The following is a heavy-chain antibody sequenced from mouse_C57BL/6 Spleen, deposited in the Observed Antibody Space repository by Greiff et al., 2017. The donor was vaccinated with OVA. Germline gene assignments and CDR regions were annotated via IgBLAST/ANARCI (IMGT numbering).Heavy chain of an antibody. D-gene: IGHD1-2*01. CDR3: ARRITTASYAMDY. CDR2: IYPGDGDT. J-gene: IGHJ4*01. Sequence: QVQLQQSGPELVKPGASVKISCKASGYAFSSSWMNWVKQRPGKGLEWIGRIYPGDGDTNYNGKFKGKATLTADKSSSTAYMQLSSLTSEDSAVYFCARRITTASYAMDYWGQGTSVTVSS. CDR1: GYAFSSSW. V-gene: IGHV1-82*01.